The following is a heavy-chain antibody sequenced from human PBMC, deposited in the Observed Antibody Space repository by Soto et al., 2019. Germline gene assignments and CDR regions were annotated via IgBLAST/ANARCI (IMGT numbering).Heavy chain of an antibody. V-gene: IGHV4-39*01. CDR1: GGSINSSSYF. Sequence: SETLSLTCIVSGGSINSSSYFWGWVRQPPGKGLEWIGSIYYSGSTYYNPSLRSRVTISVDTSKNQFSLKLSPVTAADTAVFYCARHYSSGSRNWFDPWGQGTLVTVSS. CDR3: ARHYSSGSRNWFDP. D-gene: IGHD6-19*01. J-gene: IGHJ5*02. CDR2: IYYSGST.